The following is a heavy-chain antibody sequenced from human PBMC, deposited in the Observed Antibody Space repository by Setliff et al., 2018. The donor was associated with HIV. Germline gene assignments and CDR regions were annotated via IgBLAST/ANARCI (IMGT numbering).Heavy chain of an antibody. CDR2: IYSTDATNK. CDR1: GFTFSSYA. CDR3: AKEASCSGGSCQFPSHYYYYMDV. J-gene: IGHJ6*03. D-gene: IGHD2-15*01. Sequence: GGSLRLSCAASGFTFSSYAMSWVRQAPGKGLEWVSIIYSTDATNKYYADSVKGRFTISRYNSKNTLYLHMNSLRDEDTAVYFCAKEASCSGGSCQFPSHYYYYMDVWGKGTTVTVSS. V-gene: IGHV3-23*03.